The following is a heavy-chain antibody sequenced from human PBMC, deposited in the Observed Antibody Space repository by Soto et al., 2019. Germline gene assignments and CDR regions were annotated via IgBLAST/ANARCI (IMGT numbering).Heavy chain of an antibody. D-gene: IGHD4-4*01. CDR1: GFTFSSYS. J-gene: IGHJ4*02. CDR3: AREGINNYHEYYFDS. Sequence: GGSLRLSCAASGFTFSSYSMNWVRQAPGKGLEWVSSISGSGNYTHYADFLRGRFTISRDNAKTSLYLQMNSLRAEDTAVYYCAREGINNYHEYYFDSWGQGTVVTVSS. CDR2: ISGSGNYT. V-gene: IGHV3-21*01.